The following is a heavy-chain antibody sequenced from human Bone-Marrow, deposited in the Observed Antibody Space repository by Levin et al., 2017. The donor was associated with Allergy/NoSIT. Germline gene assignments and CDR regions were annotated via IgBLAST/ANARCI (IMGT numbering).Heavy chain of an antibody. D-gene: IGHD6-13*01. Sequence: SETLSLTCTVSGGSISHNTHYWGWVRQPAGNGLEWIGRVYISGGAIYNPSFQSRVSMSVDTSRNQISLKLSSVTAADTAIYYCARDIAETGSWWFDPWGQGILVTVSS. CDR1: GGSISHNTHY. CDR3: ARDIAETGSWWFDP. CDR2: VYISGGA. V-gene: IGHV4-61*02. J-gene: IGHJ5*02.